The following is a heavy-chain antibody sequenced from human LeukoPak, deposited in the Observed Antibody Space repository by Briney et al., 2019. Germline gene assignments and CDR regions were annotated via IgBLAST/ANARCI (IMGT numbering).Heavy chain of an antibody. CDR2: IGSDSAT. CDR1: GFNFSSYS. CDR3: AKCMSSTGVCLNFDY. Sequence: PGGSLRLSCAASGFNFSSYSMNWVRQAPGKGLEWVSGIGSDSATFYTDSVKGRFTISRDNSKNTVYLHIDSLGAEDTAVYYCAKCMSSTGVCLNFDYWGQGILVAVST. V-gene: IGHV3-23*01. J-gene: IGHJ4*02. D-gene: IGHD2-21*02.